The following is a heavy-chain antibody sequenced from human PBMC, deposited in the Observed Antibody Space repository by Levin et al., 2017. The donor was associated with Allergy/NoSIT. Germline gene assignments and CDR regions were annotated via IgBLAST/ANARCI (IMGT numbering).Heavy chain of an antibody. CDR2: ISYDGSNK. Sequence: AGGSLRLSCAASGFTFSSYAMHWVRQAPGKGLEWVAVISYDGSNKYYADSVKGRFTISRDNSKNTLYLQMNSLRAEDTAVYYCARDPPFDYWGQGTLVTVSS. CDR1: GFTFSSYA. CDR3: ARDPPFDY. V-gene: IGHV3-30-3*01. J-gene: IGHJ4*02.